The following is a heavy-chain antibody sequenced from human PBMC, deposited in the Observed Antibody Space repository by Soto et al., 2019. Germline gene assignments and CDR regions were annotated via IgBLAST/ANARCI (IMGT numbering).Heavy chain of an antibody. J-gene: IGHJ4*02. D-gene: IGHD5-12*01. CDR1: GGSISSGDYY. CDR2: IYYSGST. CDR3: AWTRGYTCDVAY. V-gene: IGHV4-30-4*01. Sequence: QVQLQESGPGLVKPSQTLSLTCTVSGGSISSGDYYWSWIRQPPGKGLEWIGHIYYSGSTYYNPSLKSRVTISVDTSKSQFALKLSSLTAADTAVYYCAWTRGYTCDVAYWGQGTLVTVSS.